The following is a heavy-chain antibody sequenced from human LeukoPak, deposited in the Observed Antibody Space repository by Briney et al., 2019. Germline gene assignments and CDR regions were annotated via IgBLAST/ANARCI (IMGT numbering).Heavy chain of an antibody. Sequence: KPSETLSLTCTVSGGSISSSSYYWGWIRQPPGKGLEWIGSIYYSGSTYYNPSLKSRVTISVDTSKNQFSLKLSSVTAADTAVYYCARDPAVGAAILGPYYYGMDVWGQGTTVTVSS. CDR2: IYYSGST. V-gene: IGHV4-39*07. CDR1: GGSISSSSYY. D-gene: IGHD1-26*01. J-gene: IGHJ6*02. CDR3: ARDPAVGAAILGPYYYGMDV.